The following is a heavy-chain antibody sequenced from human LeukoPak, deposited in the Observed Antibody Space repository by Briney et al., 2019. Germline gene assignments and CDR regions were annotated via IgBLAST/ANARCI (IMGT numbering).Heavy chain of an antibody. CDR3: AKAATIYDSSGYLTGSFYYYYYYMDV. CDR1: GFTFSSYG. Sequence: GGSLRLSCAASGFTFSSYGMSWVRQAPGKGLEWVSAISGSGGSTYYADSVKGRFTISRDNSKNTLYLQMNSLRAEDTAVYYCAKAATIYDSSGYLTGSFYYYYYYMDVWGKGTTVTISS. CDR2: ISGSGGST. J-gene: IGHJ6*03. V-gene: IGHV3-23*01. D-gene: IGHD3-22*01.